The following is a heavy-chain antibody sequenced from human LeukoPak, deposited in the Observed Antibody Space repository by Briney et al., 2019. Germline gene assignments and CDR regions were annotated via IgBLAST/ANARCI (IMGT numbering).Heavy chain of an antibody. CDR2: ISGSGGST. J-gene: IGHJ3*02. D-gene: IGHD3-10*01. Sequence: GGSLRLSCAASGFTFSSYAMSWVRQAPGKGLEWVSAISGSGGSTYYADSVKGRFTISRDNAKNSLYLQMNGLRAEDTAVYYCAREVVGEYYGAFDIWGQGTMVTVSS. V-gene: IGHV3-23*01. CDR1: GFTFSSYA. CDR3: AREVVGEYYGAFDI.